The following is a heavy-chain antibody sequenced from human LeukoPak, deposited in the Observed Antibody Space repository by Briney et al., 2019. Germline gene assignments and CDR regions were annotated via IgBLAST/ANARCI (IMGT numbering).Heavy chain of an antibody. Sequence: GGSLRLSCAASGFTFSSYVTHWVRQAPGKGLEWVAVIWYDGSNKYYADSVKGRFTISRDNSKNTLYLQMNSLRAEDTAVYYCARDNYYDSSGYYYWGQGTLVTVSS. J-gene: IGHJ4*02. CDR3: ARDNYYDSSGYYY. CDR2: IWYDGSNK. CDR1: GFTFSSYV. D-gene: IGHD3-22*01. V-gene: IGHV3-33*01.